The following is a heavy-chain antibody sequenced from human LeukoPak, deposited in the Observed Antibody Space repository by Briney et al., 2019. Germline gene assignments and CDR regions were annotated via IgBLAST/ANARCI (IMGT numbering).Heavy chain of an antibody. CDR1: GFSFSSYS. CDR2: ISSSSNYI. Sequence: GGSLRLSCAASGFSFSSYSMNWVRQAPGKGLEWVSSISSSSNYIYYADSVKGRFTISRDNAKNSPYLQMSSLRAEDTALYYCARFLGRSSGSYSDYWAQGTLVTVSS. CDR3: ARFLGRSSGSYSDY. D-gene: IGHD3-10*01. V-gene: IGHV3-21*01. J-gene: IGHJ4*02.